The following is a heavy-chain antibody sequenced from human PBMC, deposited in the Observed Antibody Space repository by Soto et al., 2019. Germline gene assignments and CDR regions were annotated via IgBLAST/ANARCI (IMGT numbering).Heavy chain of an antibody. Sequence: SETLSLTCTASGGSMRNYFWTWIRQPPGKGLEWIGYIHYSGTTSFFPSYNPSLRSRVTISENTSKNQFSLKLLSVTTADTAVYFCAAGEASSRNLAPYYLDFWGQGTLVTVSS. V-gene: IGHV4-59*01. CDR3: AAGEASSRNLAPYYLDF. CDR2: IHYSGTT. J-gene: IGHJ4*02. CDR1: GGSMRNYF. D-gene: IGHD6-13*01.